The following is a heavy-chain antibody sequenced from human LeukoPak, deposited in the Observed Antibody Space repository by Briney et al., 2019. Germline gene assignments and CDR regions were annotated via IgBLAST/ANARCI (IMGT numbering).Heavy chain of an antibody. D-gene: IGHD6-13*01. V-gene: IGHV4-34*01. CDR2: INHSGST. CDR3: ARESYSSSWYGDYFDY. J-gene: IGHJ4*02. Sequence: SETLSLTCAVYGGSFSGYYWSWIRQPPGKGLEWIGEINHSGSTNYNPSLKSRVTISVDTSKNQFSLKLSSVTAADTAVYYCARESYSSSWYGDYFDYRGQGTLVTVSS. CDR1: GGSFSGYY.